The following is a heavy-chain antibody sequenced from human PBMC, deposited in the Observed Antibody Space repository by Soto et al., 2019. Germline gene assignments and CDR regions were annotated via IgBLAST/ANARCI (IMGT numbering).Heavy chain of an antibody. J-gene: IGHJ6*02. CDR2: ISYDGSNK. CDR3: ARDRGVRGVLTPFYYYYYGMDV. V-gene: IGHV3-30-3*01. D-gene: IGHD3-10*01. Sequence: GGSLRLSCAASGFTFSSYAMHWVRQAPGKGLEWVAVISYDGSNKYYADSVKGRFTISRDNSKNTLYLQMNSLRAEDTAVYYCARDRGVRGVLTPFYYYYYGMDVWGQGTTVTVSS. CDR1: GFTFSSYA.